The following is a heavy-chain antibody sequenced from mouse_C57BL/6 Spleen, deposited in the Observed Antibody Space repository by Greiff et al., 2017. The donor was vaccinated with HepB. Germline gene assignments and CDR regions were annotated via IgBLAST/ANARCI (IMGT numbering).Heavy chain of an antibody. Sequence: QVQLQQPGAELVRPGTSVKLSCKASGYTFTSYWMHWVKQRPGQGLEWIGVIDPSDSYTNYNQKFKGKATLTVDTSSSTAYMQLSSLTSEDSAVYYCAGGGDRYFDVWGTGTTVTVSS. CDR3: AGGGDRYFDV. J-gene: IGHJ1*03. CDR2: IDPSDSYT. V-gene: IGHV1-59*01. CDR1: GYTFTSYW.